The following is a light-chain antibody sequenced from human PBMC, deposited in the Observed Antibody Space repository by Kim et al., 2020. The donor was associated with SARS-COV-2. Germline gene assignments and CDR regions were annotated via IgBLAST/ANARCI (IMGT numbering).Light chain of an antibody. V-gene: IGKV3-11*01. CDR2: EAS. CDR3: QQRSNWPPYT. Sequence: LSPGERTTRACRASQSVSRNLAWYQQKPGQAPRLLIYEASNRATGIPARFSGSGSGTGFTLTISSLEPEDFAVYYCQQRSNWPPYTFGQGTKLEI. CDR1: QSVSRN. J-gene: IGKJ2*01.